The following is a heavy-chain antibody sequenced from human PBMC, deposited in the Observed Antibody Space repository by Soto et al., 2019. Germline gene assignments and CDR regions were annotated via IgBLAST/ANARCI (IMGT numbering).Heavy chain of an antibody. CDR1: GYTFIAYY. D-gene: IGHD2-15*01. V-gene: IGHV1-2*02. CDR3: ARGKDIVLPGPNWFDP. J-gene: IGHJ5*02. CDR2: INPNNGDT. Sequence: QVRLVQSGAEVNKPGASVKVSCRASGYTFIAYYVHWVRQAPGQGLEWMGWINPNNGDTDYAQKFRGRVTMTRDTSIRTAYLELSSLISDDTAVYYWARGKDIVLPGPNWFDPWGQGTLVTVSS.